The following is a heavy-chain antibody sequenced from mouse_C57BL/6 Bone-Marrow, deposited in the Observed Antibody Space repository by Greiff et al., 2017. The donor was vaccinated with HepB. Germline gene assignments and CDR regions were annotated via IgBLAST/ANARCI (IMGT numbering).Heavy chain of an antibody. Sequence: VQLQQSGAELARPGASVKLSCKASGYTFTSYGISWVKQRTGQGLEWIGEIYPRSGNTYYNEKFKGKATLTADKSSSTAYMELLSLTSEDSAVYFCAYYGSSYWYFDVWGTGTTVTVSS. CDR3: AYYGSSYWYFDV. CDR2: IYPRSGNT. V-gene: IGHV1-81*01. CDR1: GYTFTSYG. D-gene: IGHD1-1*01. J-gene: IGHJ1*03.